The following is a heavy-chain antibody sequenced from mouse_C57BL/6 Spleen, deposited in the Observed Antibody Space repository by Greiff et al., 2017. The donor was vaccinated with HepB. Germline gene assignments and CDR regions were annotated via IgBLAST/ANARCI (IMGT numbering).Heavy chain of an antibody. V-gene: IGHV1-80*01. CDR3: ARRDGYYAMDY. J-gene: IGHJ4*01. CDR1: GYAFSSYW. Sequence: VQLQQSGAELVKPGASVKISCKASGYAFSSYWMNWVKQRPGKGLEWIGQIYPGDGDTNYNGKFKGKATLTADKSSSTAYMQRSSLTSEDSAVYFCARRDGYYAMDYWGQGTSVTVSS. CDR2: IYPGDGDT. D-gene: IGHD3-3*01.